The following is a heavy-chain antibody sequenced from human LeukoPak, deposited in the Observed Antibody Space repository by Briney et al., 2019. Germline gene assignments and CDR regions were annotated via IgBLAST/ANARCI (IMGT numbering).Heavy chain of an antibody. CDR1: GGSISSSSYY. CDR2: INHSGST. V-gene: IGHV4-39*07. Sequence: SETLSLTCTVSGGSISSSSYYWGWIRQPPGKGLEWIGEINHSGSTNYNPSLKSRVAISVDTSKNQFSLKLSSVTAADTAVYYCASLPHPTNYYYYYGMDVWGKGTTVTVSS. CDR3: ASLPHPTNYYYYYGMDV. J-gene: IGHJ6*04.